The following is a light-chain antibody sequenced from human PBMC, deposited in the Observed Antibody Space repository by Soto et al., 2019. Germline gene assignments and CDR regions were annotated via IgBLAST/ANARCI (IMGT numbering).Light chain of an antibody. V-gene: IGKV3-20*01. CDR1: QSVSSSY. CDR2: GAS. Sequence: EIVLTQSPGTLSLSPGERATLSCRASQSVSSSYLAWYQQKPGQAPRLLSYGASSRATGIPDRFSGSGSGTDFTVTISRLEPEDFAVYYCQQYGSSPRTCGAGTKLEIK. CDR3: QQYGSSPRT. J-gene: IGKJ4*01.